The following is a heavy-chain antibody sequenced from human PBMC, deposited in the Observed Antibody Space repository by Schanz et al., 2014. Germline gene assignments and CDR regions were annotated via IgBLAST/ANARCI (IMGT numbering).Heavy chain of an antibody. CDR3: ARAFGGYDPAGALDY. CDR1: GYTFTGYY. J-gene: IGHJ4*02. D-gene: IGHD5-12*01. Sequence: QVQLVQSGAEMKKPGASVKVSCKASGYTFTGYYMHWVRQAPGQGLEWMGWINPNSGTTNYAQKFQGWVTMTRDTSISTAYMELSSLKSDDTAVYYCARAFGGYDPAGALDYWGQGTLVTVSS. CDR2: INPNSGTT. V-gene: IGHV1-2*04.